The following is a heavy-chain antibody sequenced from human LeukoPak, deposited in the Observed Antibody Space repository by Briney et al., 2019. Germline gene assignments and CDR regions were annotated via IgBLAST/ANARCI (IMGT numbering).Heavy chain of an antibody. CDR3: AKAYSGSYPDAFDI. CDR2: IYTGGNT. J-gene: IGHJ3*02. D-gene: IGHD1-26*01. CDR1: GFAVNTNY. Sequence: GGSLRLSCAASGFAVNTNYMSWVRQAPGKGLEWVSVIYTGGNTFFADSVRGRFTISRDIAKNTVYLQMNSLRAEDTAVYYCAKAYSGSYPDAFDIWGQGTMVTVSS. V-gene: IGHV3-53*01.